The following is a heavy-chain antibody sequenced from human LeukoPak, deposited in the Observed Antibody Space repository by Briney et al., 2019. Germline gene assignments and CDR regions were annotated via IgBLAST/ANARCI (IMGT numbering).Heavy chain of an antibody. CDR1: GGSISSYY. Sequence: PSETLSLTCTVSGGSISSYYWSWIRQPLGKGLEWIGYIYYSGSTNYNPSLKSRVTISVDTSKNQFSLKLSSVTAADTAVYYCARGLGYCSGGSCYSGDLDYWGQGTLVTVSS. J-gene: IGHJ4*02. V-gene: IGHV4-59*01. D-gene: IGHD2-15*01. CDR3: ARGLGYCSGGSCYSGDLDY. CDR2: IYYSGST.